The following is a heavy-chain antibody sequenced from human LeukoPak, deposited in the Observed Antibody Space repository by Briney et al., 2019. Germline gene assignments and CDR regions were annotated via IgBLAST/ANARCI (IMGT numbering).Heavy chain of an antibody. V-gene: IGHV3-9*01. Sequence: GGSLRLSCAASGFTFDDYAMHWVRHAPGKGLERVSGIGWNSGSIGYADSVKGRFTISRDNAKNSLYLQMNSLRAEDTALYYCAKDYIAAAGTDYYYGMDVWGQGTTVTVS. CDR1: GFTFDDYA. D-gene: IGHD6-13*01. CDR2: IGWNSGSI. J-gene: IGHJ6*02. CDR3: AKDYIAAAGTDYYYGMDV.